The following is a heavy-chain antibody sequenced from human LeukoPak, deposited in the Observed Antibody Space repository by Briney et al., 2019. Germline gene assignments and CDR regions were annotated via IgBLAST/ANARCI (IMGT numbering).Heavy chain of an antibody. J-gene: IGHJ4*02. CDR3: ARGGTMTTVPL. D-gene: IGHD4-17*01. V-gene: IGHV4-59*08. Sequence: SETLSLTCTVSGGSISSYYWSWIRQPPGKGLEWIGYIFYSGSTNYNPSLKSRVTISVDTSKNQFSLKLSSVTAADTAVYYCARGGTMTTVPLWGQGTLVTVSS. CDR1: GGSISSYY. CDR2: IFYSGST.